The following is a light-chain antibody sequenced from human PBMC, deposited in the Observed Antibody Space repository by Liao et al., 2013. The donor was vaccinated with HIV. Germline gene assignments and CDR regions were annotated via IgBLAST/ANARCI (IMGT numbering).Light chain of an antibody. CDR1: NIGGES. Sequence: SYVLTQPPSVSVAPGHTARITCAGDNIGGESVHWYQQKSGQAPVLVIFHETDRPSGISDRFSGSTSENTATLTISRAEAGDEADYYCQVWDSSSDHPEGVFGGGTKLTVL. V-gene: IGLV3-21*01. J-gene: IGLJ2*01. CDR2: HET. CDR3: QVWDSSSDHPEGV.